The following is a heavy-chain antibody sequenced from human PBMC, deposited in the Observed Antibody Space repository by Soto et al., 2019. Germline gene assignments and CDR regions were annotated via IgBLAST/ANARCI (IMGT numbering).Heavy chain of an antibody. Sequence: RLSCTASGFTLSSHWMHWVRQVPGRGLVWVARINKDGSSIDFADSVKGRFAISRENAKNTLFLQVDSLRPEDMAVYYCVRALTGSRNGLDIWGQGTMVTVSS. J-gene: IGHJ3*02. V-gene: IGHV3-74*01. D-gene: IGHD3-9*01. CDR2: INKDGSSI. CDR3: VRALTGSRNGLDI. CDR1: GFTLSSHW.